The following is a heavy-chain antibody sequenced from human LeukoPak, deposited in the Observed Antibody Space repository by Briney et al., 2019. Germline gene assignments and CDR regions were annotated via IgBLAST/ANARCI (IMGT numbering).Heavy chain of an antibody. V-gene: IGHV1-2*02. CDR1: GYTFTDFF. D-gene: IGHD3-22*01. J-gene: IGHJ4*02. CDR3: ARDRPVGSRDSSGYADY. CDR2: INPNSGGT. Sequence: GASVKVSCKASGYTFTDFFVHWVRQAPGQGLEWMGWINPNSGGTNSAMRFQGRVTMTGDTSISTAYMELSRLRSDDTAMYYCARDRPVGSRDSSGYADYWGQGTLVTVSS.